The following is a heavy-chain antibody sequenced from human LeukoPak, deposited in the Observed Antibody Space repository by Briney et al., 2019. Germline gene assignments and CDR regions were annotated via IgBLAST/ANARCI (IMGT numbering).Heavy chain of an antibody. J-gene: IGHJ4*02. V-gene: IGHV4-39*01. Sequence: SETLSLTCTVSGGSISSSSYYWGWIRQLPGKGLEWIGSIYYSGSTYYNPSLKSRVTISVDTSKNQFSLKLSSVTAADTAVYYCARGSSIAARFDYWGQGTLVTVSS. CDR1: GGSISSSSYY. CDR3: ARGSSIAARFDY. CDR2: IYYSGST. D-gene: IGHD6-6*01.